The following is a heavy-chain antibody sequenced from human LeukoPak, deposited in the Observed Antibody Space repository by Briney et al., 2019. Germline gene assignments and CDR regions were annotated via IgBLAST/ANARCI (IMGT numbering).Heavy chain of an antibody. CDR2: IKTKADNYAT. D-gene: IGHD6-25*01. V-gene: IGHV3-73*01. CDR3: THPAYYYNVDV. Sequence: GGSLKLSCSASGLTFSVSAIHWVRQASGKGLEWVGRIKTKADNYATAYAASVKGRFTISRDDSTNTAYLQMNSLKTEDTAVYYCTHPAYYYNVDVWGKGTTVTVSS. CDR1: GLTFSVSA. J-gene: IGHJ6*04.